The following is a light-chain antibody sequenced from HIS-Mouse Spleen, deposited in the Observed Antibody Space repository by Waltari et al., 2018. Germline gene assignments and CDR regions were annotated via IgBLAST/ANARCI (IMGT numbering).Light chain of an antibody. CDR1: SSDVGGYNY. CDR3: CSYAGSYTGV. V-gene: IGLV2-11*01. J-gene: IGLJ1*01. CDR2: DVS. Sequence: QSALTQPRSVSGSPGQPATISCPGTSSDVGGYNYVSWYQQHPGKAPKLMIYDVSKRPSGVPDRFSGSKSGNTASLTISGLQAEDEADYYCCSYAGSYTGVFGTGTKVTVL.